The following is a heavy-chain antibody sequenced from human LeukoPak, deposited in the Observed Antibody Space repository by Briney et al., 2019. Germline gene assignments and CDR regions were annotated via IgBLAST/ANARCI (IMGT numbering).Heavy chain of an antibody. V-gene: IGHV1-46*01. CDR1: GYTFTSYY. CDR3: ARAGGVYCGGDCYPGGFDY. Sequence: ASVKVSRKASGYTFTSYYMHWVRQAPGQGLEWMGIINPSGGSTSYAQKFQGRVTMTRDTSTSTVYMELSSLRSEDTAVYYCARAGGVYCGGDCYPGGFDYWGQGTLVTVSS. D-gene: IGHD2-21*02. J-gene: IGHJ4*02. CDR2: INPSGGST.